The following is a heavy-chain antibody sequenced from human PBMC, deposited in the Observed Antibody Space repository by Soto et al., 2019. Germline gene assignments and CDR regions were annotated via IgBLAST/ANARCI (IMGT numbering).Heavy chain of an antibody. J-gene: IGHJ5*02. CDR1: GGSITSGSHF. CDR3: AGQTFTRAAASYGRSNWFDP. D-gene: IGHD3-16*01. V-gene: IGHV4-39*01. Sequence: SETLSLTCSASGGSITSGSHFWGWVRQPPGKGLEWIGTIYFTGNSYYTPSLKSRLTMSIDTSKNEFSLRLNSVTAAGTAVYYCAGQTFTRAAASYGRSNWFDPWGPGTLVTVSS. CDR2: IYFTGNS.